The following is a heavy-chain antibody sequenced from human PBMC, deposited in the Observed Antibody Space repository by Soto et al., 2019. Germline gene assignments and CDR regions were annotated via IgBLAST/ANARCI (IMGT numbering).Heavy chain of an antibody. CDR1: RFTFGGYA. CDR2: ITGNAANT. V-gene: IGHV3-23*01. J-gene: IGHJ4*02. Sequence: WGSLRLSCSASRFTFGGYAMSWVRQAPGKGLEWVSGITGNAANTVYADSVKGRFTISRDNSKNALYLQLNSLRAEDTAVYFCAKAARDCGGDCYSSYFDSWGQGALVTVSS. CDR3: AKAARDCGGDCYSSYFDS. D-gene: IGHD2-21*02.